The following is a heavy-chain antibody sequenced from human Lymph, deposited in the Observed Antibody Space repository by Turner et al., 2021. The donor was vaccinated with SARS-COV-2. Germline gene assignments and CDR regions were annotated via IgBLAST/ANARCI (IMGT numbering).Heavy chain of an antibody. D-gene: IGHD3-10*01. CDR1: GGSIGSSCHY. CDR2: IYYSGGN. J-gene: IGHJ4*02. CDR3: ARLVRRAEYYFDY. V-gene: IGHV4-39*01. Sequence: QPHLQESGPGLVTPSETLSLTCGVPGGSIGSSCHYWGWTRQPPGGGLEWIGHIYYSGGNYYNPSLNIRVTISVDTSKNQFSLKLSSVTAADTAVYYCARLVRRAEYYFDYWGQGTLVTVSS.